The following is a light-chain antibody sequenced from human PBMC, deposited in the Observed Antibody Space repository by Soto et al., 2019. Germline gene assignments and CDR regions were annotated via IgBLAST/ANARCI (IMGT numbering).Light chain of an antibody. CDR1: QEISNH. J-gene: IGKJ4*01. Sequence: DIQMTQSPSSLSASVGDRVTITCRASQEISNHLAWFQQKPGKPPKSLIYDASNSQSGVPSKFSGSGSGTDFTLTISSLQPEDFATYYCQQYHNYPVTFGGGTKVEIK. CDR2: DAS. V-gene: IGKV1-16*02. CDR3: QQYHNYPVT.